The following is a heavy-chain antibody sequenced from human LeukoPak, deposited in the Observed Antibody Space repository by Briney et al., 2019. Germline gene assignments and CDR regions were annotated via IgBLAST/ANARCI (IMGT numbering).Heavy chain of an antibody. CDR2: ISWDGGST. V-gene: IGHV3-43D*03. CDR3: AKDATYYYDSSGYYPDY. J-gene: IGHJ4*02. D-gene: IGHD3-22*01. CDR1: GFTFDDYA. Sequence: GGSPRLSCAASGFTFDDYAMHWVRQAPGKGLEWVSLISWDGGSTYYADSVKGRFTISRDDSKNSLYLQMNSLRAEDTALYYCAKDATYYYDSSGYYPDYWGQGTLVTVSS.